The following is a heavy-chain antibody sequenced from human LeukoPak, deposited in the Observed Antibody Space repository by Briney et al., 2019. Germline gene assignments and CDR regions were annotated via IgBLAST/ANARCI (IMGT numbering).Heavy chain of an antibody. V-gene: IGHV3-23*01. Sequence: GGSLRLSCAASGFTFSSYAMSWVRQAPGKGLEWVSAISGSGGSTYYADSVKGRFTISRDNSKNTLYLQMNSLRAEDTAVYYCARHLSGVTGYTYGRGIDYWGQGTLVTVSS. J-gene: IGHJ4*02. CDR1: GFTFSSYA. D-gene: IGHD5-18*01. CDR3: ARHLSGVTGYTYGRGIDY. CDR2: ISGSGGST.